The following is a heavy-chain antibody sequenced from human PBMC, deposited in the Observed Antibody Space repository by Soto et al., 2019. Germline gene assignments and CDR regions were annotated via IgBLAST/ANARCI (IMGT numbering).Heavy chain of an antibody. CDR3: AREGIAARTDYYYGMGV. V-gene: IGHV4-31*03. CDR2: IYYSGST. Sequence: SETLSLTCTVSGGSISSGGYYWSWIRQHPGKGLEWIGYIYYSGSTYYNPSLKSRVTISVDTSKNQFSLKLSSVTAADTAVYYCAREGIAARTDYYYGMGVWGQGTTVTVSS. J-gene: IGHJ6*02. D-gene: IGHD6-6*01. CDR1: GGSISSGGYY.